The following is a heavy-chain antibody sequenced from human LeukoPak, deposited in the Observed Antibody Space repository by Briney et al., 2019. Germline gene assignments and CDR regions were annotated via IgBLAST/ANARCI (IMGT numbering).Heavy chain of an antibody. D-gene: IGHD4-11*01. CDR1: GFTFSSYA. Sequence: GGSLRLSCAASGFTFSSYAMSWVRQAPGKGLEWVSAISGSGGSTYYADSVKGRFTISRDNSKNTLYLQMNSLRAEGTAVYYCAKGRPTLQFNYRYYFDYWGQGTLVTVSS. V-gene: IGHV3-23*01. CDR3: AKGRPTLQFNYRYYFDY. J-gene: IGHJ4*02. CDR2: ISGSGGST.